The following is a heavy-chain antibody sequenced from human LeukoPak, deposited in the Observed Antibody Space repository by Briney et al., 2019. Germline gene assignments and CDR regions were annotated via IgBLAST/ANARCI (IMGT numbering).Heavy chain of an antibody. Sequence: ASVKVSCKVSGYTLTELSMHWVRQAPGKGLEWMGGFDPEDGETIYAQKFQGRVTMTEDTSTDTAYMELSSLRSEDTAVYYCATAELPETYRYSGSYVFDYWGQGTLVTVSS. J-gene: IGHJ4*02. V-gene: IGHV1-24*01. D-gene: IGHD1-26*01. CDR1: GYTLTELS. CDR3: ATAELPETYRYSGSYVFDY. CDR2: FDPEDGET.